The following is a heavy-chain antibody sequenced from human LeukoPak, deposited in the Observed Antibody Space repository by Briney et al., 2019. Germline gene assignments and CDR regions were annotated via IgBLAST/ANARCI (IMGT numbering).Heavy chain of an antibody. CDR2: IIPIFGTT. J-gene: IGHJ6*03. D-gene: IGHD3-10*01. CDR1: GGTFSSYA. Sequence: SVKVSCKASGGTFSSYAISWVRQAPGQGPEWMGGIIPIFGTTNYALKFQGRVTITADEYTAVYYCARGGIEAMDTRETYYYYMDVWGKGTTVTVSS. CDR3: YYMDV. V-gene: IGHV1-69*13.